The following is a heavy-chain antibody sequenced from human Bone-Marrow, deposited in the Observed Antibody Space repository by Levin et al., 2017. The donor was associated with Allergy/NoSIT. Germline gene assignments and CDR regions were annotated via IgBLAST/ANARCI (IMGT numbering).Heavy chain of an antibody. J-gene: IGHJ5*02. V-gene: IGHV4-34*01. CDR1: GGSFSGYY. Sequence: SCAVYGGSFSGYYWSWIRQPPGKGLEWIGEINHSGSTNYNPSLKSRVTISVDTSKNQFSLKLSSVTAADTAVYYCAREGPDIVVVVAPTGTENWFDPWGQGTLVTVSS. CDR3: AREGPDIVVVVAPTGTENWFDP. D-gene: IGHD2-15*01. CDR2: INHSGST.